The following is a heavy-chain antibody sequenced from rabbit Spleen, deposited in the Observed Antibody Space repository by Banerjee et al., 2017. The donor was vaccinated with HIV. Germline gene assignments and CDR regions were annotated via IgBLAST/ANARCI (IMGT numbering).Heavy chain of an antibody. D-gene: IGHD4-2*01. Sequence: QEQLKETGGGLVQPGGSLTLSCKASGFDFSNYGVSWVRQPPGKGLEWIGYIDPLFGSTYYANWVNGRFSISRENTQNTVYLQLNSLTAADTATYFCVRDQAGYVGFGPFYFNLWGPGTLVTVS. CDR3: VRDQAGYVGFGPFYFNL. J-gene: IGHJ4*01. CDR2: IDPLFGST. CDR1: GFDFSNYG. V-gene: IGHV1S47*01.